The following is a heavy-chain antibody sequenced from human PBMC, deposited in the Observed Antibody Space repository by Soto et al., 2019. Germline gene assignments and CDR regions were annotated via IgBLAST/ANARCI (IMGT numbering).Heavy chain of an antibody. CDR3: ARAGDYKKLDY. V-gene: IGHV4-31*03. D-gene: IGHD4-17*01. J-gene: IGHJ4*02. CDR2: IYSSGST. Sequence: PSETLSLTGTVSGGSISSGGYYWSWIRQQPGRGLEWIGYIYSSGSTYYNPSLKSRVTISVDTSKSQFSLKLSSVTAAGTAVYYCARAGDYKKLDYWGQGTLVTVSS. CDR1: GGSISSGGYY.